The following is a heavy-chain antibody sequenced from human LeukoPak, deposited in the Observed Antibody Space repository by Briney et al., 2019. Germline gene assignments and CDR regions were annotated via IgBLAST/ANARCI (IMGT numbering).Heavy chain of an antibody. CDR2: IKQDGSEK. CDR3: ARDQSIPNLDAFDI. D-gene: IGHD1-14*01. V-gene: IGHV3-7*05. CDR1: GFMFRSYW. Sequence: GGSLRRSCAASGFMFRSYWMTWVRQAPGKGLEWVANIKQDGSEKNYLDSVRGRFTISRDDARNSLYLQMNSLRVEDTAVYYCARDQSIPNLDAFDIWGQGTMVTVSS. J-gene: IGHJ3*02.